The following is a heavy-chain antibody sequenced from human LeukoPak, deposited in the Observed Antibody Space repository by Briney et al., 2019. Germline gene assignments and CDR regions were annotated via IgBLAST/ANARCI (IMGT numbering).Heavy chain of an antibody. J-gene: IGHJ6*02. D-gene: IGHD3-10*01. CDR2: ISGSGGST. Sequence: GGSLRLSCAASGFTFSSYAMSWVRQAPGKGLEWVSVISGSGGSTYYADSVKGRFTISRDNSKNTLYLQMNSLRAEDTAVYYCAKRKMVRGVIIDWGQGTTVTVSS. CDR3: AKRKMVRGVIID. V-gene: IGHV3-23*01. CDR1: GFTFSSYA.